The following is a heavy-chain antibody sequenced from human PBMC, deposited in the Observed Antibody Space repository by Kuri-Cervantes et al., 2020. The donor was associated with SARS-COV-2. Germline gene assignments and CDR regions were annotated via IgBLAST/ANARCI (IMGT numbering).Heavy chain of an antibody. CDR3: ARGGRIFGVVIVPYYYGMDV. CDR2: ISYDGSNK. D-gene: IGHD3-3*02. V-gene: IGHV3-30*01. J-gene: IGHJ6*02. CDR1: GFTFSSYA. Sequence: LSLTCAASGFTFSSYAMHWVRQAPGKGLEWVAVISYDGSNKYYADSVKGRFTISRDNSQNTVYLQMNTLRAEDTAMYYCARGGRIFGVVIVPYYYGMDVCGQGTTVTVSS.